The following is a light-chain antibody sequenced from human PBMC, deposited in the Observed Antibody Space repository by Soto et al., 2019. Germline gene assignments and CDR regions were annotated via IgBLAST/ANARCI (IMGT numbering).Light chain of an antibody. CDR2: DDT. CDR1: SSNIGSHF. J-gene: IGLJ3*02. CDR3: GTWDSSLSVVV. V-gene: IGLV1-51*01. Sequence: QSVLTQPPSVSAAPGQQVTMSCSGRSSNIGSHFVAWYQQLPGTAPKLLIYDDTKRPYGIPGRFSGSKSGTSATLGITGLQTGDEADYYCGTWDSSLSVVVFGGGTKLTVL.